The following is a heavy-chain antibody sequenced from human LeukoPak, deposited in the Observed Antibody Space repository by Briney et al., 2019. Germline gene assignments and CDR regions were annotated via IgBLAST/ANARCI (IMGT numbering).Heavy chain of an antibody. Sequence: SETLSLTCTVSGGSISSGGYYWSWIRQHPGKGLEWIGYIYYSGSTNYNPSLKSRVTISVDTSKNQFSLKLSSVTAADTAVYYCARVSYGGNSYYFDYCGQGTLVTVSS. D-gene: IGHD4-23*01. J-gene: IGHJ4*02. V-gene: IGHV4-61*08. CDR2: IYYSGST. CDR3: ARVSYGGNSYYFDY. CDR1: GGSISSGGYY.